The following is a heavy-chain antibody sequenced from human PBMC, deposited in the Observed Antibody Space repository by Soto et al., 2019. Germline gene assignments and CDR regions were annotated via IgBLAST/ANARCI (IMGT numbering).Heavy chain of an antibody. Sequence: KESGPTLVKPTQTLTLTCTFSGFSLSTSGVAVGWIRQPPGKALEWLALIYWDDDKRYRPSLKSRLTITKDTSKNQVVLTMTNMDPVDTGTNYCSQNRNYFGSGRHAFDIWGQGTMVTVSS. CDR3: SQNRNYFGSGRHAFDI. CDR2: IYWDDDK. J-gene: IGHJ3*02. D-gene: IGHD3-10*01. V-gene: IGHV2-5*02. CDR1: GFSLSTSGVA.